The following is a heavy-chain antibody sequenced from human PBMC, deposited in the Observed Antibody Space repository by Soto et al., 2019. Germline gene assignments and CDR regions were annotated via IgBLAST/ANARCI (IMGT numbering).Heavy chain of an antibody. CDR2: ISSSSSYI. Sequence: GGSLRLSCAASGFTFSSYSMNWVRQAPGKGLEWVSSISSSSSYIYYADSVKGRFTISRDNAKNSLYLQMNSLRAEDTAVYYCASTTAAGPTCLDYWGQGTLVTVSS. D-gene: IGHD6-13*01. V-gene: IGHV3-21*01. CDR1: GFTFSSYS. J-gene: IGHJ4*02. CDR3: ASTTAAGPTCLDY.